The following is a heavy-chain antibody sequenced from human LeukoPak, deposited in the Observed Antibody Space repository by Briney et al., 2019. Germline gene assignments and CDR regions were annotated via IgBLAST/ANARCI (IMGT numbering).Heavy chain of an antibody. CDR2: IYTSGST. CDR3: ARVLLAAAGSGGFDY. Sequence: PSETLSLTCTVSGGSISSGSYYWSWIRQPAGKGLEWIGRIYTSGSTNYNPSLKSRVTISVDTSKNQFSLKLSSVTAADTAVYYCARVLLAAAGSGGFDYWGQGTLVTVSS. V-gene: IGHV4-61*02. D-gene: IGHD6-13*01. CDR1: GGSISSGSYY. J-gene: IGHJ4*02.